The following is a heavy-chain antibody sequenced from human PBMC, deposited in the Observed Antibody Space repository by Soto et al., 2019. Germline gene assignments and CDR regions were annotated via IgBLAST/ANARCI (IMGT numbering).Heavy chain of an antibody. CDR1: GFTFDDYA. Sequence: EMQLVESGGGFVQPGRSLRLSCAASGFTFDDYAMYWVRQGPVKGLEWVSGISWDSGRIGYADSVKGRFTISSDNAKNSLYLQMNSLRPEDTALYYCAKARLWGGDGYNSYYYNAMDVWGQGTTVTVSS. V-gene: IGHV3-9*01. D-gene: IGHD3-16*01. J-gene: IGHJ6*02. CDR2: ISWDSGRI. CDR3: AKARLWGGDGYNSYYYNAMDV.